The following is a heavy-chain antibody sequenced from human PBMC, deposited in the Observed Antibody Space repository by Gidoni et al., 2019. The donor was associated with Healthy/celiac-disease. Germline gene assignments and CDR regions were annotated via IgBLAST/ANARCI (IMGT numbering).Heavy chain of an antibody. CDR2: IYTRGST. CDR3: ARYYGSGRFFDY. J-gene: IGHJ4*02. V-gene: IGHV4-61*02. D-gene: IGHD3-10*01. CDR1: GGSISSGSYS. Sequence: QVQLQESGPGLVKPSQTLSLTCTVSGGSISSGSYSWRWSRQPAGKELDWIGRIYTRGSTNHNPSLKSRGTISVDTSKNQFSLKLSSVTAADTAVYYCARYYGSGRFFDYWGQGTLVTVSS.